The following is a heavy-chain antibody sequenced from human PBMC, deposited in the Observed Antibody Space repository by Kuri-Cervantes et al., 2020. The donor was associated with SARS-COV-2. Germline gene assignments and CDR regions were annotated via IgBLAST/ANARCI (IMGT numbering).Heavy chain of an antibody. D-gene: IGHD3-16*01. CDR2: LNHGGST. CDR3: ATGGRLGEFALYRVDY. J-gene: IGHJ4*02. V-gene: IGHV4-61*10. Sequence: SETLSLTCTVSGGSIRSGSYYWSWRRQPAGKGLEWIGELNHGGSTRYNPSLKSRVTISIETTKNHFSLRLTSVTAADTGLYYCATGGRLGEFALYRVDYWGQGTQVTVSS. CDR1: GGSIRSGSYY.